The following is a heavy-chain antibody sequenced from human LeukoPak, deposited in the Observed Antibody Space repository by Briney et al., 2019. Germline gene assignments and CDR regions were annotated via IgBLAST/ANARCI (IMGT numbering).Heavy chain of an antibody. V-gene: IGHV4-59*08. CDR3: ARFATNNWYFDY. CDR1: GGSISSYY. CDR2: IYYSGST. D-gene: IGHD1-1*01. J-gene: IGHJ4*02. Sequence: SETLSLTCTVSGGSISSYYWSWIRQPPGKGLEWIGYIYYSGSTNYNPSLKSRVTISVDTSKNQFSLTLTSVTAADTAVYYCARFATNNWYFDYWGQRTLVTVSS.